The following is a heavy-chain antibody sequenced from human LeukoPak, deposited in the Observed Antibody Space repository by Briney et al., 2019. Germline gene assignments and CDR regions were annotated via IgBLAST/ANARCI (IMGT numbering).Heavy chain of an antibody. D-gene: IGHD2-21*01. V-gene: IGHV3-21*01. Sequence: GGSLTLSCAVSTFTFSSYSMNWARQAPGKGLEWVSSINCSSSYRYYADSVKGRLTISRDNAKNSLYLQMNSLRAEDTAVYNCARELSHIPHYWGEATLVTVSS. CDR1: TFTFSSYS. CDR2: INCSSSYR. CDR3: ARELSHIPHY. J-gene: IGHJ4*02.